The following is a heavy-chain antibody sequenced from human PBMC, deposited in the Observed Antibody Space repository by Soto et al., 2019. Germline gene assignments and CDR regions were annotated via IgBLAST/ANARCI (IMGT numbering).Heavy chain of an antibody. CDR3: ARYEGSLAYYYDSSEDY. Sequence: PGESLKISCKGSGYSFTSYWIGWVRQMPGKGLEWMGIIYPGDSDTRYSPSFQGQVTISADKSISTAYLQWSSLKASDTAMYYCARYEGSLAYYYDSSEDYWGQGTLVTVSS. J-gene: IGHJ4*02. CDR1: GYSFTSYW. CDR2: IYPGDSDT. D-gene: IGHD3-22*01. V-gene: IGHV5-51*01.